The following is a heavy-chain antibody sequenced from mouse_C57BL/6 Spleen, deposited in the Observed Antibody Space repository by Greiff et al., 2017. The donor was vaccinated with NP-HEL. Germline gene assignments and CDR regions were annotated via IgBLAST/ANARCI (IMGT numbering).Heavy chain of an antibody. CDR3: ARRGKTGPAWFAD. D-gene: IGHD4-1*01. J-gene: IGHJ3*01. CDR1: GYTFTGYW. V-gene: IGHV1-9*01. CDR2: IFPGSGST. Sequence: VQLQQSGAELLKPGASVKLSCKATGYTFTGYWIEWVKQRPGHGLEWIGEIFPGSGSTNYNEKFKGKATFTADTSSNTANMQLSSLTTEDSAIYYCARRGKTGPAWFADWGQGTLVTVAA.